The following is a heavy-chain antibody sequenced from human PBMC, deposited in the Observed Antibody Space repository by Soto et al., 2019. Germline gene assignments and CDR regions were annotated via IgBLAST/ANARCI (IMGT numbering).Heavy chain of an antibody. J-gene: IGHJ4*02. V-gene: IGHV5-51*01. CDR1: GYSFTSYW. CDR3: ARGRVPAAVPYYFDY. CDR2: INPGDSDT. D-gene: IGHD2-2*02. Sequence: GESLKISCKGSGYSFTSYWIGWVRQMPGKGLEWMGVINPGDSDTRYSPSFQGQVTISADKSNDNAYLQWSSLKASDTAMYYCARGRVPAAVPYYFDYWGQGTLVTVSS.